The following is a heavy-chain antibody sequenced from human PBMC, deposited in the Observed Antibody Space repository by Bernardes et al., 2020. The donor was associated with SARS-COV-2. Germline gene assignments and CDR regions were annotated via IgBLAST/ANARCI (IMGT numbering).Heavy chain of an antibody. D-gene: IGHD5-18*01. V-gene: IGHV1-3*01. CDR1: GYTFTSYA. Sequence: ASVKVSCKASGYTFTSYAMHWVRQAPGQRLEWMGWINAGNGNTKYSQKFQGRVTITRDTSASTAYMELSSLRSEDTAVYYCARDTAMVPEVLFDYWGQGTMVTVSS. CDR2: INAGNGNT. J-gene: IGHJ4*02. CDR3: ARDTAMVPEVLFDY.